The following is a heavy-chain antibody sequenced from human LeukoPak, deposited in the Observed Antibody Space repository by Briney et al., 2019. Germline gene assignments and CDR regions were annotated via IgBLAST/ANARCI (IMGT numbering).Heavy chain of an antibody. CDR1: GFTFSSYA. CDR2: IYSGGST. CDR3: VLGYCSGGSCPGVLQY. V-gene: IGHV3-53*01. J-gene: IGHJ4*02. D-gene: IGHD2-15*01. Sequence: GGSLRLSCAASGFTFSSYAMSWVRQAPGKGLEWVSVIYSGGSTYYADSVKGRFTISRDNSKNTLYLQMNSLRAEDTAVYYCVLGYCSGGSCPGVLQYWGQGTLVTVSS.